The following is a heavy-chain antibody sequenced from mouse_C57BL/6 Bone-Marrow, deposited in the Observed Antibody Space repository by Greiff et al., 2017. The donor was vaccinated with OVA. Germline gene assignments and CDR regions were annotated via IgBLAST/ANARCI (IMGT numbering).Heavy chain of an antibody. CDR1: GYTFTNYW. V-gene: IGHV1-63*01. CDR3: ARLSGTCFDD. CDR2: IYPGGGYT. J-gene: IGHJ2*01. Sequence: QVQLQQSGAELVRPGTSVKMSCKASGYTFTNYWIGWAQQRPGHGLEWIGDIYPGGGYTNYNEKFKGKATLTADKSSSTAYMQFSSLTSEDAAIYYCARLSGTCFDDWGQGTTLTVSS. D-gene: IGHD4-1*01.